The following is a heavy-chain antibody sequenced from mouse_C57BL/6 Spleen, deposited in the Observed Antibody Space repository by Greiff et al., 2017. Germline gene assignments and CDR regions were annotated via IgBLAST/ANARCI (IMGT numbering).Heavy chain of an antibody. J-gene: IGHJ4*01. Sequence: VQRVESGAELARPGASVKLSCKASGYTFTSYGISWVKQRTGQGLEWIGEIYPRSGNTYYNEKFKGKATLTADKSSSTAYMELRSLTSEDSAVYFCARYYYGSQAMDYWGQGTSVTVSS. D-gene: IGHD1-1*01. CDR1: GYTFTSYG. CDR2: IYPRSGNT. V-gene: IGHV1-81*01. CDR3: ARYYYGSQAMDY.